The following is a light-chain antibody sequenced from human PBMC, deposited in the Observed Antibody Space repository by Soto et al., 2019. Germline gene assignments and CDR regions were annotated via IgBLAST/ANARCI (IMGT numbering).Light chain of an antibody. CDR3: QQYNSLGT. Sequence: DIQLTQCPPTLSVSEGERVTFTCRASQSIRSRLAWYPQKPGKAPKILIYEASSLESGTPTRFSGSGSGTEFTLTISSLQPDDLAAYYCQQYNSLGTFGQGTKVDIK. CDR2: EAS. V-gene: IGKV1-5*03. J-gene: IGKJ1*01. CDR1: QSIRSR.